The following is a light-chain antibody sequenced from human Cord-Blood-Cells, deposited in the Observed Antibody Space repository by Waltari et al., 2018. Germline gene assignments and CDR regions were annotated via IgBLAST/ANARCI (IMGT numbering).Light chain of an antibody. J-gene: IGLJ2*01. CDR3: CSYAGSSTVV. CDR1: SSNVGSFNL. Sequence: QSALTQPASVSGSPGQRTTISCTETSSNVGSFNLVSWYQQPPGKAPNLMIYEGRKRPSGVSNRFSGSKSGNTASLTISGLQAEDEADYYCCSYAGSSTVVFGGGTKLTVL. CDR2: EGR. V-gene: IGLV2-23*01.